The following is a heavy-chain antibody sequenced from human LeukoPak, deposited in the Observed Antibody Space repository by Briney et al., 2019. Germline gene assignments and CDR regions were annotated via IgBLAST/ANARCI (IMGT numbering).Heavy chain of an antibody. V-gene: IGHV4-61*02. CDR2: IYTSGSTINNPSLKNT. CDR3: ARANRGSYYFLPLHFDY. Sequence: SETLSLTCTVSGDSISSGSYYWTWIRQPAGKGLEWIGRIYTSGSTINNPSLKNTNYNPSLKSRLTMSVDRSKNQFSLKLSSVTAADTAVYYCARANRGSYYFLPLHFDYWGQGTLVTVSS. J-gene: IGHJ4*02. D-gene: IGHD1-26*01. CDR1: GDSISSGSYY.